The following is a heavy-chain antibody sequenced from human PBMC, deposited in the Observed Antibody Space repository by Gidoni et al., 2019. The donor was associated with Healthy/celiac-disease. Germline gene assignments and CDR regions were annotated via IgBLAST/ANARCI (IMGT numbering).Heavy chain of an antibody. CDR3: ARDMGYSRGADY. CDR1: GYTFTSYG. V-gene: IGHV1-18*01. Sequence: QVPLVQSGAAVKQPGASVTVSCKASGYTFTSYGISCVRQAPGQGLELMGWISAYNGNTNYAQKLQGRVTMTTDTSTSTAYMELRGLRSDDTAVYYCARDMGYSRGADYWGQGTLVTVSS. J-gene: IGHJ4*02. D-gene: IGHD5-12*01. CDR2: ISAYNGNT.